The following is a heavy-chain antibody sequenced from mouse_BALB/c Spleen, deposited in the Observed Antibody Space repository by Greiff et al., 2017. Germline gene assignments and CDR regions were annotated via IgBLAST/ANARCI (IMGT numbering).Heavy chain of an antibody. CDR3: ARNYGSSYGAMDY. CDR1: GYAFSSYW. D-gene: IGHD1-1*01. CDR2: IYPGDGDT. J-gene: IGHJ4*01. V-gene: IGHV1-80*01. Sequence: VKLMESGAELVRPGSSVKISCKASGYAFSSYWMNWVKQRPGQGLEWIGQIYPGDGDTNYNGKFKGKATLTADKSSSTAYMQLSSLTSEDSAVYFCARNYGSSYGAMDYWGQGTSVTVSS.